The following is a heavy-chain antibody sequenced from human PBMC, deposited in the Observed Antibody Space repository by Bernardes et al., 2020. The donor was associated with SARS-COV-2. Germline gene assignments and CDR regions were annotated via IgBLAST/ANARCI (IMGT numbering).Heavy chain of an antibody. V-gene: IGHV4-59*08. CDR3: ARQDLGAIFGVVITPAGMDV. J-gene: IGHJ6*02. CDR2: IYYSGST. CDR1: GGSISSYY. Sequence: SETLSLTCTVSGGSISSYYWSWIRQPPGKGLEWIGYIYYSGSTNYNPSLKRRVTISVDTSKNQFSLKLSSVTAADTAVYYCARQDLGAIFGVVITPAGMDVWGQGTTVTVSS. D-gene: IGHD3-3*01.